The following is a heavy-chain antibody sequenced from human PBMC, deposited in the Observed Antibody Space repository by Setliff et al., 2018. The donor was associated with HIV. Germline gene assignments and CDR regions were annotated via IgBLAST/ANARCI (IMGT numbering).Heavy chain of an antibody. J-gene: IGHJ4*02. CDR2: VYHTGST. D-gene: IGHD2-21*01. CDR1: GYSMSSGYY. V-gene: IGHV4-38-2*01. Sequence: PSETLSLTCGVSGYSMSSGYYWGWIRQPPGKGLEWIGDVYHTGSTYYNPSLKSRVTISADTSKNQFSLKLSSVIAADTAVYYCATYAGNGGGKGYWGQGTLVTVSS. CDR3: ATYAGNGGGKGY.